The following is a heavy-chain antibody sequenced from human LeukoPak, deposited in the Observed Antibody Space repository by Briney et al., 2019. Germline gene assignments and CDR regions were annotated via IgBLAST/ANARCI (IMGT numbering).Heavy chain of an antibody. V-gene: IGHV6-1*01. CDR1: GDSVSSNSAA. J-gene: IGHJ4*02. CDR2: TYYRSKWYN. Sequence: SQTLSLTCAISGDSVSSNSAAWNWIRLSPSRGLEWLGRTYYRSKWYNDYALSVKSRITINPDTSKNLFSLQLNSVTPEDTAVYFCARGWQQRLDHRGQGALVTVSS. D-gene: IGHD4-23*01. CDR3: ARGWQQRLDH.